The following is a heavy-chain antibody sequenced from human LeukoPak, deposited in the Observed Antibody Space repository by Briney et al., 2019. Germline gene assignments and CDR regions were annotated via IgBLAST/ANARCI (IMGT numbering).Heavy chain of an antibody. CDR2: IRQDGREK. V-gene: IGHV3-7*04. D-gene: IGHD6-13*01. CDR3: ARDRWQLVGPDY. CDR1: GFTFSDFW. Sequence: GGPLRLSCAASGFTFSDFWMSWVRQAPGKGLEWVANIRQDGREKYYVDSVKGRFTISRDNANNLLYLQMNSLRAEDTTVYYCARDRWQLVGPDYWGQGALVTVSS. J-gene: IGHJ4*02.